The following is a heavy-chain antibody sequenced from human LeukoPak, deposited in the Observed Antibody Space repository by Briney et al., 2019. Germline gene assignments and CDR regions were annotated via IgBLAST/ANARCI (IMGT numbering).Heavy chain of an antibody. CDR1: GYPFTSYN. CDR2: MNTNSGNT. CDR3: ARDLEDIVVVPAALMGY. Sequence: GASVKVSCKASGYPFTSYNVNWVRQAPGQGLEWMGWMNTNSGNTGYSQNFQGRVTMTRDTSISTAYMELSSLMSEDTAVYYCARDLEDIVVVPAALMGYWGQGTLVTVSS. V-gene: IGHV1-8*01. D-gene: IGHD2-2*01. J-gene: IGHJ4*02.